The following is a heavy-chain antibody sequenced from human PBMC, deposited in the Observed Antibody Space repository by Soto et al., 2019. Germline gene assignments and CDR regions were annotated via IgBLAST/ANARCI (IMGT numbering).Heavy chain of an antibody. V-gene: IGHV3-30-3*01. CDR2: KTYDGSNK. CDR1: GFMFSSYA. CDR3: ARAGGLLVDY. D-gene: IGHD1-26*01. Sequence: QVQLVESGGGMVQPGRSLRLSCAASGFMFSSYAMHWVRQAPGKGLEWVAVKTYDGSNKYYADSVKGRFTISRDNSKNTLYLQMNSLRAEDTAVYYCARAGGLLVDYWGQGTLVTVSS. J-gene: IGHJ4*02.